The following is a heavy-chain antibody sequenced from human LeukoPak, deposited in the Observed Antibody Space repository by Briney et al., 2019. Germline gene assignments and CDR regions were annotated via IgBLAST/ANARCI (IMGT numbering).Heavy chain of an antibody. CDR2: IIPIFGTA. D-gene: IGHD3-16*01. V-gene: IGHV1-69*01. J-gene: IGHJ4*02. CDR1: GGTFISYA. Sequence: GSSVKVSCKASGGTFISYAISWVRQAPGQGLEWMGGIIPIFGTANYAQKFQGRVTITADESTSTAYMELSSLRSEDTAVYYCARDLWRGGSSDYFDYWGQGTLVTVSS. CDR3: ARDLWRGGSSDYFDY.